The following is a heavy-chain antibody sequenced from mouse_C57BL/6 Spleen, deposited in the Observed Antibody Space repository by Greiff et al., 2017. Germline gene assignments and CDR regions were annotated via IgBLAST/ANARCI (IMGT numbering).Heavy chain of an antibody. J-gene: IGHJ4*01. V-gene: IGHV1-55*01. CDR2: IYPGSGST. D-gene: IGHD5-1-1*01. CDR3: ARGDTYYAMDY. Sequence: QVQLKQPGAELVKPGASVKMSCKASGYTFTSYWITWVKQRPGQGLEWIGDIYPGSGSTNYNEKFKSKATLTVDTSSSTAYMQLSSLTSEDSAVYYCARGDTYYAMDYWGQGTSVTVSS. CDR1: GYTFTSYW.